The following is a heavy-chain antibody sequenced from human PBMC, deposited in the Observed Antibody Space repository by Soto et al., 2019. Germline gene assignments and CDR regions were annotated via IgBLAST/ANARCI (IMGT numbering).Heavy chain of an antibody. V-gene: IGHV3-23*01. J-gene: IGHJ4*02. Sequence: PGGSLRLSCAASGFTFSSYAMSWVRQAPGKGLEWVSAISGSGGSTYYTDSVKGRFTISRDNSKNTLYLQMNSLRAEDTAVYYCAKGRSYYGSGSYVLDYWGQGTLVTVSS. D-gene: IGHD3-10*01. CDR1: GFTFSSYA. CDR3: AKGRSYYGSGSYVLDY. CDR2: ISGSGGST.